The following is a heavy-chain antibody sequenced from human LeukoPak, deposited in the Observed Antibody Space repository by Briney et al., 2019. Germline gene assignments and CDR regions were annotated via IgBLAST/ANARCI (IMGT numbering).Heavy chain of an antibody. Sequence: GGSLRLSCAASGFTFSSYAMSWVRQAPGKGLEWVSAISGSGGSTYYADSVKGRFTISRDNSKNTLYLQMNSLRAEDTAVYYCAKRGTTYYYDSSGYYFDYWGQGTLVTVSS. CDR2: ISGSGGST. CDR3: AKRGTTYYYDSSGYYFDY. D-gene: IGHD3-22*01. V-gene: IGHV3-23*01. CDR1: GFTFSSYA. J-gene: IGHJ4*02.